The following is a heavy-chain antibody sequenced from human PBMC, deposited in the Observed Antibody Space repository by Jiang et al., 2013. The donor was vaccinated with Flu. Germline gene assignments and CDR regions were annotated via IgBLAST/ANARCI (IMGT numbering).Heavy chain of an antibody. CDR1: GDSVSRNTAA. V-gene: IGHV6-1*01. CDR3: ASAVRGTTGSFAY. J-gene: IGHJ4*02. CDR2: TYYRSKWYN. Sequence: SQTLSLTCGISGDSVSRNTAAWNWVRQSPSRGLGWLGRTYYRSKWYNDYAVSVKSRITINPDTSKNQFSLQLNSVTPEDTAVYYCASAVRGTTGSFAYWGQGSLVTVSS. D-gene: IGHD1-7*01.